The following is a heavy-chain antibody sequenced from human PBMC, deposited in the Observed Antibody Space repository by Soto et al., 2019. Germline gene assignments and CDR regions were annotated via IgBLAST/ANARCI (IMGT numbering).Heavy chain of an antibody. V-gene: IGHV3-23*01. CDR2: ISVSGGST. CDR1: GFTFRNYA. Sequence: LRLSCAASGFTFRNYAMNWVRQAPGKGLEWVSGISVSGGSTYYADSVKGRFTVFRDNSKNTVYLQMNSLRAEDTAVYFCAKGMYYYDSSGYRLFDYWGQGTLVTVSS. D-gene: IGHD3-22*01. J-gene: IGHJ4*02. CDR3: AKGMYYYDSSGYRLFDY.